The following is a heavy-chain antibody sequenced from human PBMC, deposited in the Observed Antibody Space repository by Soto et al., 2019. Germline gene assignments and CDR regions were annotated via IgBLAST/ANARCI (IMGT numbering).Heavy chain of an antibody. CDR2: IIPITDSA. CDR3: ATLVPAPIKLFPRLGWFDP. Sequence: ASVKVSCKASGGTFSSETLTWLRQAPGQGLEWMGGIIPITDSAHYAQKFQGRVTITADESTSTVYTELSSLRSEDTAVYYCATLVPAPIKLFPRLGWFDPWGQGTLVTVSS. V-gene: IGHV1-69*13. J-gene: IGHJ5*02. CDR1: GGTFSSET. D-gene: IGHD2-2*02.